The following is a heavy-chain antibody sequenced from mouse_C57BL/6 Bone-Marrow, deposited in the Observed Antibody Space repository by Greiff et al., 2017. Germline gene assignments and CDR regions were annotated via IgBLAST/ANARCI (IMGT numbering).Heavy chain of an antibody. CDR2: IDPSASYT. D-gene: IGHD2-3*01. V-gene: IGHV1-59*01. Sequence: VQLQQPGAELVRPGTSVKLSCKASGYTFTSYWMHWVKQRPGQGLEWIGVIDPSASYTNYNQKFKGKATLTVDTSSSTAYMQLSSLTSEDAAVYYCAREGWLLTYWYFDVWGTGTTVTVSS. J-gene: IGHJ1*03. CDR3: AREGWLLTYWYFDV. CDR1: GYTFTSYW.